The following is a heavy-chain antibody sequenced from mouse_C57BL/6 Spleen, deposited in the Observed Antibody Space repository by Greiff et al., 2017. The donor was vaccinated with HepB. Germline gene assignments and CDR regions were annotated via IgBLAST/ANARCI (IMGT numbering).Heavy chain of an antibody. V-gene: IGHV5-15*01. J-gene: IGHJ1*03. CDR3: ARLRLTTVVAPSWYFDV. D-gene: IGHD1-1*01. Sequence: EVQLQESGGGLVQPGGSLKLSCAASGFTFSDYGMAWVRQAPRKGPEWVAFISNLAYSIYYADTVTGRFTISRENAKNTLYLEMSSLRSEDTAMYYCARLRLTTVVAPSWYFDVWGTGTTVTVSS. CDR1: GFTFSDYG. CDR2: ISNLAYSI.